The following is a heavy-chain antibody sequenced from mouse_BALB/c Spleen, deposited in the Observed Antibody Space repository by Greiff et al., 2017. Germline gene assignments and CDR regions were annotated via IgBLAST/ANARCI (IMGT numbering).Heavy chain of an antibody. D-gene: IGHD1-1*01. J-gene: IGHJ4*01. CDR3: ATTASSYGDYAMDY. V-gene: IGHV3-8*02. CDR1: GDSITSGY. Sequence: EVQLVESGPSLVKPSQTLSLTCSVTGDSITSGYWNWIRKFPGNKLEYMGYISYSGSTYYNPSLKSRISITRDTSKNQYYLQLNSVTTEDTATYYCATTASSYGDYAMDYWGQGTSVTVSS. CDR2: ISYSGST.